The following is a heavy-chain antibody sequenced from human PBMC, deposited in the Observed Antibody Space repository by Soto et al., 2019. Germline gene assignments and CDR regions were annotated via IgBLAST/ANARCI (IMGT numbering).Heavy chain of an antibody. CDR1: GGSISSGGNS. CDR3: ASTDYYDSSGYSY. D-gene: IGHD3-22*01. J-gene: IGHJ4*02. Sequence: QLQLQESGSGLVKPSQTLSLTCAVSGGSISSGGNSWSWIRQPPGKGLEWIGYIYHSGSTYYNPSLKSRVTISVDRSKNQFSLKLSSVTAADTAVYYCASTDYYDSSGYSYWGQGTLVTVSS. V-gene: IGHV4-30-2*01. CDR2: IYHSGST.